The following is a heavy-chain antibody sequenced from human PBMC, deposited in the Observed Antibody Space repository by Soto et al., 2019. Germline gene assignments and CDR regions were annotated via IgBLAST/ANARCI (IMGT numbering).Heavy chain of an antibody. CDR3: SRVIPEYSSSSGGFDY. V-gene: IGHV4-31*03. CDR2: IYYSGST. D-gene: IGHD6-6*01. J-gene: IGHJ4*02. Sequence: QVQLQESGPGLVKPSQTLSLTCTVSGGSISSGGYYWSWIRQHPGKGLEWIGYIYYSGSTYYNPSLKSRVTISVDTTKNQFSLKLSSVTAADTAVYYCSRVIPEYSSSSGGFDYWGQGTLVTVSS. CDR1: GGSISSGGYY.